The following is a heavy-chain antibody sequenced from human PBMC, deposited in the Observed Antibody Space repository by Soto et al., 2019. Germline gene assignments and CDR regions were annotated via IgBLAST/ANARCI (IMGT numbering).Heavy chain of an antibody. Sequence: ASVKVSCKASGYPFTTYGINWVRQAPGQGLEWMGWISVSNGYTNYAQNLQGRVTMTADTSTNVAYMELRSLRSDDKAVYYCTRENAAAASPTLDYWGHGTLVTVSS. CDR1: GYPFTTYG. J-gene: IGHJ4*01. CDR2: ISVSNGYT. CDR3: TRENAAAASPTLDY. V-gene: IGHV1-18*01. D-gene: IGHD6-13*01.